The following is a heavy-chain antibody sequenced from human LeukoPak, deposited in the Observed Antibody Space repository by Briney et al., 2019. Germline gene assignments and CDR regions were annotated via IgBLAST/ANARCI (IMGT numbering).Heavy chain of an antibody. CDR1: GYSISSGYY. CDR2: IYHSGST. D-gene: IGHD3-10*01. J-gene: IGHJ4*02. CDR3: ARRPMVRGEYDY. Sequence: SETLSLTCTVSGYSISSGYYWGWIRQPPGKGLEWIGSIYHSGSTYYNPSLKSRVTISVDTSKNQFSLKLSSVTAADTAVYYCARRPMVRGEYDYWGQGTLVTVSS. V-gene: IGHV4-38-2*02.